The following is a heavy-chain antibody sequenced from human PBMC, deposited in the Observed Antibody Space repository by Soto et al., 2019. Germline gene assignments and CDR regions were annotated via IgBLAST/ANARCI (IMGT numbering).Heavy chain of an antibody. CDR3: ARDRIAAASTYTTRWNGMDV. Sequence: GGSLRLSCAASGFTVSSNYMSWVRQAPGKGLEWVSVIYSGGSTYYADSVKGRFTISRDNSKNTLYLQMNSLRAEDTAVYYCARDRIAAASTYTTRWNGMDVWGQGTTVTVSS. CDR1: GFTVSSNY. J-gene: IGHJ6*02. V-gene: IGHV3-53*01. CDR2: IYSGGST. D-gene: IGHD6-13*01.